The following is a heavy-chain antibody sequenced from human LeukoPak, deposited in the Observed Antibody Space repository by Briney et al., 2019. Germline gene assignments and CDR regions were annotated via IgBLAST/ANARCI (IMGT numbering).Heavy chain of an antibody. D-gene: IGHD3-10*01. CDR2: INPNSGGT. J-gene: IGHJ4*02. CDR3: AQRRNYYGSGSYYQY. Sequence: ASVKVSCKASGYTFTGYYMHWVRQAPGQGLEWMGWINPNSGGTNYAQKFQGRVTMTRDTSISTVYMEVTRLRSDDTAVYYRAQRRNYYGSGSYYQYWGQGTLVTVSS. V-gene: IGHV1-2*02. CDR1: GYTFTGYY.